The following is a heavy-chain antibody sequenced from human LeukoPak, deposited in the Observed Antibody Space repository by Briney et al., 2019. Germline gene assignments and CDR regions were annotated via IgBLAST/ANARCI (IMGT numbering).Heavy chain of an antibody. J-gene: IGHJ6*03. V-gene: IGHV1-69*13. Sequence: SVKVSCKASGYTFTSYGISWVRQAPGQGLEWMGGIIPIFGTANYAQKFQGRVTITADESTSTAYMELSSLRSEDTAVYYCARASPNFYYYYMDVWGKGTTVTISS. CDR1: GYTFTSYG. CDR3: ARASPNFYYYYMDV. CDR2: IIPIFGTA.